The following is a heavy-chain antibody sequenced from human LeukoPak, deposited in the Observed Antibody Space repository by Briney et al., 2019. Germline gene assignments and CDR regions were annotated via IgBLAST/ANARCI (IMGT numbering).Heavy chain of an antibody. CDR2: IKQDGSEK. CDR3: ARDVTVQH. V-gene: IGHV3-7*01. D-gene: IGHD4-17*01. CDR1: GFTFSNYG. J-gene: IGHJ1*01. Sequence: PGGSLRLSCAASGFTFSNYGMHWVRQAPGKGLEWVANIKQDGSEKYYVDSVKGRFTISRDNAKNSLYLQMNSLRAEDTAVYYCARDVTVQHWGQGTLVTVSS.